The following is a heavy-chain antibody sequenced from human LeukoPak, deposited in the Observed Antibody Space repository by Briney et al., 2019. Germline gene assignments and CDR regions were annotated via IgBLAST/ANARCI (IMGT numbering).Heavy chain of an antibody. CDR2: ISGGAGST. Sequence: GESLTLSCAASGFTFSDYAMSWVRQTPGWGLEWVSTISGGAGSTHNADSVKGRFTISRDNSKNTLYLHVSSLRVEDTAVYYCAKDRGFNYGYGFDYWGQGNLVTVSS. CDR3: AKDRGFNYGYGFDY. J-gene: IGHJ4*02. D-gene: IGHD3-16*01. V-gene: IGHV3-23*01. CDR1: GFTFSDYA.